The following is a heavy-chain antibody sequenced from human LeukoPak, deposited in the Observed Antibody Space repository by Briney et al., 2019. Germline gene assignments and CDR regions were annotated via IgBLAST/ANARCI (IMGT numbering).Heavy chain of an antibody. J-gene: IGHJ3*02. CDR2: INPNNGVT. CDR3: AKDMELVGTSLAGDSLEI. CDR1: GYTFTSYG. Sequence: ASVKVSCKASGYTFTSYGISWVRQAPGQGLEWMGWINPNNGVTGVVQKLQGTVTLTRDTSISTAYMELSSLKFDDTAVYYCAKDMELVGTSLAGDSLEIWGQGTVVTVSS. D-gene: IGHD2-15*01. V-gene: IGHV1-2*02.